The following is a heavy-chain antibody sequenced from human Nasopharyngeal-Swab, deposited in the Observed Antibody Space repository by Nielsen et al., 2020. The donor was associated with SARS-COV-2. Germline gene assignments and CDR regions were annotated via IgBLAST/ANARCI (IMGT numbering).Heavy chain of an antibody. J-gene: IGHJ5*02. CDR1: GYTFTSYA. D-gene: IGHD6-13*01. Sequence: ASVKVSRKASGYTFTSYAMNWVRQAPGQGLEWMGWINTNTGNPTYAQGFTGRFVFSLDTSVSTAYLQISSLKAEDTAVYYCARGPSPYSSSWYDWFDPWGQGTLVTVSS. V-gene: IGHV7-4-1*02. CDR2: INTNTGNP. CDR3: ARGPSPYSSSWYDWFDP.